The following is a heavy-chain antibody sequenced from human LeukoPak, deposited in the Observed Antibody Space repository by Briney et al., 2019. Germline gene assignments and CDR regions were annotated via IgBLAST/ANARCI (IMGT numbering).Heavy chain of an antibody. CDR3: ARVGTSYYGMDV. J-gene: IGHJ6*02. Sequence: GGSLRLSCAASGFTFSSYSMNWVRQAPGKGLEWVSSISSSSSYIYYADSVKGRFTISRDNAENSLYLQMNSLRAEDTAVYYCARVGTSYYGMDVWGQGTTVTVSS. CDR2: ISSSSSYI. CDR1: GFTFSSYS. D-gene: IGHD2-2*01. V-gene: IGHV3-21*01.